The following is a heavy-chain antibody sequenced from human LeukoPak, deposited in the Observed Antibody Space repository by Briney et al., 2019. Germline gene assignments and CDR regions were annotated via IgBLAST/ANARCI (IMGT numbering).Heavy chain of an antibody. Sequence: ASVKVSCKASGYTFTGYYMHWVRQAPGQGLEWMGWINPNSGGTNYAQKFQGRVTMTRDTSISTAYMELSRLRSDDTAVYYCARAGDCTNGVCYFGGYWYFDLWGRGTLVTVSS. J-gene: IGHJ2*01. CDR3: ARAGDCTNGVCYFGGYWYFDL. V-gene: IGHV1-2*02. CDR2: INPNSGGT. D-gene: IGHD2-8*01. CDR1: GYTFTGYY.